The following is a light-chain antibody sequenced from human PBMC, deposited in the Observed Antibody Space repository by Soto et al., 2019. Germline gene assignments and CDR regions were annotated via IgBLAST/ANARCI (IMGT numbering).Light chain of an antibody. J-gene: IGLJ3*02. V-gene: IGLV1-40*01. CDR1: SSNIGAGYD. Sequence: QSVLTQPPSVSGAPGQRVTISCTGSSSNIGAGYDVHWYQQLPGTAPKLLIYGNSNRPSGVPDRFSGSKSGTSASLAITGLRAEDEADYYCQSYESSLSGGVFGGGTKVTVL. CDR2: GNS. CDR3: QSYESSLSGGV.